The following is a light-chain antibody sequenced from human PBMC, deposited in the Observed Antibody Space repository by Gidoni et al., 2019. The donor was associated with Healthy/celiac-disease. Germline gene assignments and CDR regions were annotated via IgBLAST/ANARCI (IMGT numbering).Light chain of an antibody. CDR2: DAS. CDR1: QSVSSN. Sequence: EIVMTQSPATLSVSPGERATLPCRASQSVSSNLAWYQQKPGQAPRLLIYDASTRATGIPARSSGSGSGTEFTLTISSLQSEDFAVYYCQQYNNWPLLTFGGGTKVEIK. J-gene: IGKJ4*01. CDR3: QQYNNWPLLT. V-gene: IGKV3-15*01.